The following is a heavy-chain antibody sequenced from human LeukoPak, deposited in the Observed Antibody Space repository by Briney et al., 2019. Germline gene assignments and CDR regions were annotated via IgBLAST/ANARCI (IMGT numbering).Heavy chain of an antibody. J-gene: IGHJ3*02. V-gene: IGHV3-74*01. CDR3: ARGDPYFRFCDI. CDR2: IKSDGSSP. CDR1: GLTFSTYW. D-gene: IGHD2-21*02. Sequence: GGSLRLSCAASGLTFSTYWMHWVRQAPGKGLVWVSRIKSDGSSPSYADSVRGRFTISRDNAKNTLYLQMNSLRAEDTAVYYCARGDPYFRFCDIWGQGTMVTVSS.